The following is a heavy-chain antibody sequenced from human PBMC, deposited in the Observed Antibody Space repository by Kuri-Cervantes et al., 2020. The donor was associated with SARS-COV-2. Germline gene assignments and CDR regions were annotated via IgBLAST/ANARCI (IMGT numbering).Heavy chain of an antibody. J-gene: IGHJ3*02. CDR1: GYSFTSYW. Sequence: GGSLRLSCKGSGYSFTSYWIGWVRQMPGKGLEWMGIIYPGDSDTRYSPSFQDQVTISADKSISTAYLQWSSLKASDTAMYYCARLSGVVVVPAAIRPSPIDAFDIWGQGTMVTVSS. CDR3: ARLSGVVVVPAAIRPSPIDAFDI. CDR2: IYPGDSDT. V-gene: IGHV5-51*01. D-gene: IGHD2-2*02.